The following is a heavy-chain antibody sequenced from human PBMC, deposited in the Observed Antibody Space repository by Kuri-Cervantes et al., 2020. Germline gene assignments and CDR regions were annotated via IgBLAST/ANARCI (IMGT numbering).Heavy chain of an antibody. J-gene: IGHJ6*02. D-gene: IGHD3-10*01. CDR2: MNPNSGST. Sequence: ASVKVSCKASGYTFTSYGISWVRQAPGQGLEWMGWMNPNSGSTGYAQKFQGRVTMTRNTSISTAYMELSSLRSEDTAVYYCARGIRVKLMDVWGQGTTVTVSS. CDR1: GYTFTSYG. CDR3: ARGIRVKLMDV. V-gene: IGHV1-8*02.